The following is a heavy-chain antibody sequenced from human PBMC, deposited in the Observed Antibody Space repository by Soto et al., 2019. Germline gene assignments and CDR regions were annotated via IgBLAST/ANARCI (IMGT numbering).Heavy chain of an antibody. Sequence: SETLSLTCTVSGGSISSGGYYWSWIRQHPGKGLEWIGYIYYSGSTYYNPSLKSRVTISVDTSKSQFSLKLSSVTAADTAVYYCARDRLRFARFDPWGQGALVTVSS. D-gene: IGHD3-3*01. CDR3: ARDRLRFARFDP. J-gene: IGHJ5*02. CDR2: IYYSGST. CDR1: GGSISSGGYY. V-gene: IGHV4-31*03.